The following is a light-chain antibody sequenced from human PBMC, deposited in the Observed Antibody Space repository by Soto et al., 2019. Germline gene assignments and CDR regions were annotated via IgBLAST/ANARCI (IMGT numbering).Light chain of an antibody. V-gene: IGLV2-14*01. CDR3: SSYTSSSTLYV. CDR2: EVS. CDR1: SSDVGGYHY. Sequence: QSALTQPASVAGSPGQSITISCTETSSDVGGYHYVSWYQQDPGKAPKLMSYEVSKRPSGVSNRFSDSKSGNTASLTISGLQAEDEADYYCSSYTSSSTLYVFGTGTKVTVL. J-gene: IGLJ1*01.